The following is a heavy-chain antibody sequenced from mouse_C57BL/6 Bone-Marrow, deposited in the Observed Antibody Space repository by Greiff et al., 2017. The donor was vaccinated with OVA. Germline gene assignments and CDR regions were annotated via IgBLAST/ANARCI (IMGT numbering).Heavy chain of an antibody. CDR3: ARPYYDYDVYYFDY. CDR1: GFTFSDYG. CDR2: ISSGSSTI. Sequence: EVKLVESGGGLVKPGGSLKLSCAASGFTFSDYGMHWVRQAPEKGLEWVAYISSGSSTIYYADTVKGRFTISRDNAKNTLFLQMTSLRSEDTAMYYCARPYYDYDVYYFDYWGQGTTLTVSS. D-gene: IGHD2-4*01. V-gene: IGHV5-17*01. J-gene: IGHJ2*01.